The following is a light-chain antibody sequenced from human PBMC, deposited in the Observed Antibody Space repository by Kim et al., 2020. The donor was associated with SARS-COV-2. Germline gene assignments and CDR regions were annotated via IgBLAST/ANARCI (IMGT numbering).Light chain of an antibody. CDR3: HQHAAAPWT. Sequence: EIVLTQSPGTLSLSPGETATLSCRASQIVGNNYLAWYHQKPGQAPRLLIHTASIRATGIPDRFRGSGSGTDFTLTISRLEPEDFAVFYCHQHAAAPWTFGQGNKLEI. V-gene: IGKV3-20*01. CDR2: TAS. J-gene: IGKJ1*01. CDR1: QIVGNNY.